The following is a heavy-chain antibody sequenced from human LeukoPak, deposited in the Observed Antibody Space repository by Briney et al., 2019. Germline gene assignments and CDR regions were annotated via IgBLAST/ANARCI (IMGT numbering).Heavy chain of an antibody. CDR2: MNPNSGNT. Sequence: ASVKVSCKASGYTFTSYDINWVRQATGQGLEWMGWMNPNSGNTGYAQKFQGRVTITRNTSISTAYMELSSLRSEDTAVYYCATYSGAHHKTFDDWGQGTLVTVSS. D-gene: IGHD1-26*01. V-gene: IGHV1-8*03. J-gene: IGHJ4*02. CDR3: ATYSGAHHKTFDD. CDR1: GYTFTSYD.